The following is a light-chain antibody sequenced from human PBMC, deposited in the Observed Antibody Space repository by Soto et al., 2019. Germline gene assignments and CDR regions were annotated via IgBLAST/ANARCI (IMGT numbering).Light chain of an antibody. CDR1: RSNIGAGFD. Sequence: QYVLTQPPSVSGAPGQRVTISCTGTRSNIGAGFDVHWYQQLPGTAPKLLIYGDTNRPSGVPDRFSGSKSATSASLAITGLQAEDEADYYCQAYDSSLSGYVFGTGTKLTVL. CDR3: QAYDSSLSGYV. J-gene: IGLJ1*01. CDR2: GDT. V-gene: IGLV1-40*01.